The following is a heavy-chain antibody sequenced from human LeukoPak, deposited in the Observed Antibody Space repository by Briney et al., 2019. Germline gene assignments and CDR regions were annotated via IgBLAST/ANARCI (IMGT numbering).Heavy chain of an antibody. J-gene: IGHJ4*02. Sequence: PGGSLRLSCAASGFTFSSYAMSWVRQAPGKGLEWVSTFGTGGDTYYAGSVEGRFIISRDNSKSTVYLQMNSLRADDTATYYCARHVMTTPRTLDSWGQGTLVTVSS. V-gene: IGHV3-23*01. CDR1: GFTFSSYA. CDR2: FGTGGDT. CDR3: ARHVMTTPRTLDS. D-gene: IGHD1-1*01.